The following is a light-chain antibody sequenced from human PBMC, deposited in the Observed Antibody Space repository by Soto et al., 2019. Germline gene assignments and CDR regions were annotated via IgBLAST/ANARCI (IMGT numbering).Light chain of an antibody. V-gene: IGKV3-15*01. CDR3: QEYNTFPT. CDR1: QSVSSN. CDR2: GAS. Sequence: EIVMTQSPATLSVSPGERATLSCRASQSVSSNLAWYQQKPGQAPRLLIYGASTRATGIPARFSGSGSGTEFTLTISSLQSVFFADYDHQEYNTFPTFAQVTKV. J-gene: IGKJ1*01.